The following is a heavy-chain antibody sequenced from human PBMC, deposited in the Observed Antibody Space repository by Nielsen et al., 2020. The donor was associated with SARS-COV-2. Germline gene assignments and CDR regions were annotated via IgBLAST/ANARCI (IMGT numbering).Heavy chain of an antibody. J-gene: IGHJ3*02. CDR3: ARDGKLDAFDI. V-gene: IGHV3-48*04. Sequence: GGSLRLSCAASGFTFSSYSMNWARQAPGKGLEWVSYISSSSSTIYYADSVKGRFTISRDNAKNSLYLQMNSLRAEDTAVYYCARDGKLDAFDIWGQGTMVTVSS. D-gene: IGHD1-26*01. CDR1: GFTFSSYS. CDR2: ISSSSSTI.